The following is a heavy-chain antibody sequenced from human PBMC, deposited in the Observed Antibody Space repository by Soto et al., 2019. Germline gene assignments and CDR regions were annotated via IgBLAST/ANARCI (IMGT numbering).Heavy chain of an antibody. CDR2: IYSGGTT. J-gene: IGHJ4*02. D-gene: IGHD1-26*01. Sequence: EVQLVETGGGMIQPGGSLRLSCAVSGFSVSSNYMSWVRQAPGKGLEWVSLIYSGGTTSYADSVKGRFIISRDSSKDTLFFQINSLRVEDTAVYYCARRYIVGVTGEYWGQGTLVTVSS. V-gene: IGHV3-53*02. CDR3: ARRYIVGVTGEY. CDR1: GFSVSSNY.